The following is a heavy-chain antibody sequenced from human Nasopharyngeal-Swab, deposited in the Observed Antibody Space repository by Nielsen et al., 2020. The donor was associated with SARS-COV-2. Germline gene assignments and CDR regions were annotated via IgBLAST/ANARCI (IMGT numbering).Heavy chain of an antibody. Sequence: LETLCLTCTVSGGSISSSSYYWGWIRQPQGKGLEWIGSIYYSGSTYYNPSLKSRVTISVDTSKNQLSLKMSSVTAADTAVYYCASLEYCSSTSCYRAYAFDIWGQGTMVTVSS. D-gene: IGHD2-2*01. CDR2: IYYSGST. J-gene: IGHJ3*02. CDR1: GGSISSSSYY. CDR3: ASLEYCSSTSCYRAYAFDI. V-gene: IGHV4-39*01.